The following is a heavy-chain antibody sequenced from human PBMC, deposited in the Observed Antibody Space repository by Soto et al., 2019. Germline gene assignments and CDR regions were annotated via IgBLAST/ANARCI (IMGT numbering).Heavy chain of an antibody. CDR2: INHSGST. CDR3: AREFNQRLGYYYIGLDV. Sequence: PSETLSLTCAVFGGSFSGYYWSWIRQPPGKGLEWIGEINHSGSTNYNPSLKSRVTTSVDTSKSQFSLSLTSVTAADTAVYYCAREFNQRLGYYYIGLDVWGQGTTVTVSS. V-gene: IGHV4-34*01. J-gene: IGHJ6*02. CDR1: GGSFSGYY. D-gene: IGHD3-9*01.